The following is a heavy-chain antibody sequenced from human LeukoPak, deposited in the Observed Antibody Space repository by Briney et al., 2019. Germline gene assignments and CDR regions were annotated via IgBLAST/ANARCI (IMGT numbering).Heavy chain of an antibody. CDR3: ARGRFYYGGNSLFRLGQHTYYFDY. J-gene: IGHJ4*02. D-gene: IGHD4-23*01. Sequence: ASVKVSCKASGYTFTGYYMHWVRQAPGQGLEWMGWMNPNSGNTGYAQKFQGRVTITRNTSISTAYMELSSLRSEDTAVYYCARGRFYYGGNSLFRLGQHTYYFDYWGQGTLVTVSS. V-gene: IGHV1-8*03. CDR2: MNPNSGNT. CDR1: GYTFTGYY.